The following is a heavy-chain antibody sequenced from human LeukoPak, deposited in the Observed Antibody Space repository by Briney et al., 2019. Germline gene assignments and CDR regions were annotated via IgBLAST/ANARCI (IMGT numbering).Heavy chain of an antibody. Sequence: SETLSLTCTVSGGSISSYYWSWIRQPPGKGLEWIGYIYYSGSTNYNPSLKSRVTISVDTSKNQLSLKLSSVTAADTAVYYCAREADIVVVPAAIREDAFDIWGQGTMVTVSS. J-gene: IGHJ3*02. V-gene: IGHV4-59*12. CDR1: GGSISSYY. D-gene: IGHD2-2*01. CDR2: IYYSGST. CDR3: AREADIVVVPAAIREDAFDI.